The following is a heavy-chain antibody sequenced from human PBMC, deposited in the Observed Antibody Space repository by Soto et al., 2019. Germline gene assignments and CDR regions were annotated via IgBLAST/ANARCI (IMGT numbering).Heavy chain of an antibody. J-gene: IGHJ4*02. V-gene: IGHV4-59*01. D-gene: IGHD3-3*01. CDR2: IDYSGST. CDR1: GGSISSYY. CDR3: ARVSLLDAFWSGYVDY. Sequence: PSETLSLTCTVSGGSISSYYWSWIRQPPGKGLEWIGYIDYSGSTNYNPSLKSRVTISVDTSKNQFSLKLSSVTAADTAVYYCARVSLLDAFWSGYVDYWGPGTLVTVSS.